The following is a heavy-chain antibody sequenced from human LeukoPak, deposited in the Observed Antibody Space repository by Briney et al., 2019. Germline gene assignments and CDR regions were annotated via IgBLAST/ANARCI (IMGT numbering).Heavy chain of an antibody. CDR3: ARVGITMIVVVTPSSAFDI. CDR1: GGSISSGDYY. D-gene: IGHD3-22*01. Sequence: SETLSLTCTVSGGSISSGDYYWSWIRQPPGKGLEWIGYIYYSGSTYYNPSLKSRVTISVDTSKNQFSLKLSSVTAADTAVYYRARVGITMIVVVTPSSAFDIWGQGTMVTVSS. CDR2: IYYSGST. V-gene: IGHV4-30-4*01. J-gene: IGHJ3*02.